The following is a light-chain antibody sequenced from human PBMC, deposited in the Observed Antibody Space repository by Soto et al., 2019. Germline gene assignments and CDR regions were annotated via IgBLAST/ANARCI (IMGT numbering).Light chain of an antibody. Sequence: DIQMTQSPSSVSASVGDRVTITCRASQGISSWLAWYQPKPGKAPKLLIYAASSLQTGVPSRLSGSGSGTEFTLTISSLQPDDSATYYCQQYNNFLTFGGGTKVDIK. V-gene: IGKV1-12*01. CDR2: AAS. J-gene: IGKJ4*01. CDR3: QQYNNFLT. CDR1: QGISSW.